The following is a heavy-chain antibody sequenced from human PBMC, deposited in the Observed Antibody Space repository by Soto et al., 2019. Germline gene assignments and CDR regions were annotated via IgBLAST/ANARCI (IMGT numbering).Heavy chain of an antibody. Sequence: SETLSLTCTVSGGSVSSGSYYWSWIRQPPGKGLEWIGYIYYSGSTNYNPSLKSRVTISVDTSKNQFSLKLSPVTAADTAVYYCARDCSSWGNAFDIWGQGTMVTVSS. CDR2: IYYSGST. V-gene: IGHV4-61*01. CDR3: ARDCSSWGNAFDI. J-gene: IGHJ3*02. CDR1: GGSVSSGSYY. D-gene: IGHD6-13*01.